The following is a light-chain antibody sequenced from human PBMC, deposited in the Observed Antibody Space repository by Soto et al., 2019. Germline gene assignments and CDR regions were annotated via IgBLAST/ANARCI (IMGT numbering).Light chain of an antibody. J-gene: IGKJ2*01. Sequence: EVLLTQSPATLSFTPGESATLSCRASQPINTYLGWYQQKSGQSPRLLIYDASNRAADIPARFSASGFGTDLTLTLSSLKPEDFGTYYCHHRSNWPPEDTFGQGTKLEI. V-gene: IGKV3-11*01. CDR3: HHRSNWPPEDT. CDR1: QPINTY. CDR2: DAS.